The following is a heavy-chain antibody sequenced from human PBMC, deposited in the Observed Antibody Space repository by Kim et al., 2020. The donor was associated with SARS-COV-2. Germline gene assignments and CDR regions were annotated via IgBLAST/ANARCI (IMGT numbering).Heavy chain of an antibody. CDR2: K. CDR3: ARDQYSSIVDY. Sequence: KYYVDSVKRRFTISRDNAKNSLYLQMNSLRAEDTAVYYCARDQYSSIVDYWGQGTLVTVSS. D-gene: IGHD6-13*01. V-gene: IGHV3-7*01. J-gene: IGHJ4*02.